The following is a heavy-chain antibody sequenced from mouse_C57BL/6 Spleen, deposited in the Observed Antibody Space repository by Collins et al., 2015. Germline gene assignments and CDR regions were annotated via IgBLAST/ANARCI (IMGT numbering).Heavy chain of an antibody. J-gene: IGHJ2*01. V-gene: IGHV1-15*01. Sequence: IGAIDPETGGTAYNQKFKGKAMLTADKSSNTAFMELRSLTSEDSAVYYCTRSEVFYYGHSPYYFDYWGQGTTLTVSS. CDR2: IDPETGGT. CDR3: TRSEVFYYGHSPYYFDY. D-gene: IGHD1-1*01.